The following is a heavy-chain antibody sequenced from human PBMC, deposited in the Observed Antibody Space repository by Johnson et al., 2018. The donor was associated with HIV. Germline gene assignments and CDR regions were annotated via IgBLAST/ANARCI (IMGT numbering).Heavy chain of an antibody. CDR3: AKDTIAGVKGDSLI. Sequence: QVQLVESGGGVVQPGGSLRLSCAASGFTFSTYGMHWVRQAPGKGLEWVAVITYDGSNQYYGDSVKGRFTISRDNAKNSLYLQMNSLRAEDTAVYYCAKDTIAGVKGDSLIWGQGTMVTVSS. V-gene: IGHV3-30*18. D-gene: IGHD3-9*01. CDR2: ITYDGSNQ. CDR1: GFTFSTYG. J-gene: IGHJ3*02.